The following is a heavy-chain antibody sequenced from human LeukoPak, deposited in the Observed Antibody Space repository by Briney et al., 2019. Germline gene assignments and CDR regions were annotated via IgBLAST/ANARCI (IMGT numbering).Heavy chain of an antibody. CDR1: GGSFSGYC. D-gene: IGHD6-6*01. CDR3: ARARRSIAARPRDAFDI. V-gene: IGHV4-34*01. J-gene: IGHJ3*02. CDR2: INHSGST. Sequence: MASETLSLTCAVYGGSFSGYCWSWIRQPPGKGLEWIGEINHSGSTNYNPSLKSRVTIPVDTSKNQFSLKLSSVTAADTAVYYCARARRSIAARPRDAFDIWGQGTMVTVSS.